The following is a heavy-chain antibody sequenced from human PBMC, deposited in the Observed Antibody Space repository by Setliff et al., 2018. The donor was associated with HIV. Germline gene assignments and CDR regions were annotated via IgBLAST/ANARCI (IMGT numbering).Heavy chain of an antibody. D-gene: IGHD6-13*01. CDR1: GFMFGDYL. Sequence: GGSLRLSCTASGFMFGDYLMSWVRQAPGKGLEWVSSLSGTSSTIYLADSVKGRFTISRDNTKNSLYLQMNSLRAEDTAVYYCARDLPGMAPWGQGTLVTVSS. CDR2: LSGTSSTI. CDR3: ARDLPGMAP. V-gene: IGHV3-48*04. J-gene: IGHJ5*02.